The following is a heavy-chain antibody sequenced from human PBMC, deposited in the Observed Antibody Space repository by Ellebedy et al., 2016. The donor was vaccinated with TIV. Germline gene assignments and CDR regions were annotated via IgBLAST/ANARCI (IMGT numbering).Heavy chain of an antibody. CDR2: IYYSGST. Sequence: SETLSLXXTVAGGSVSSGSYYWSWIRQPPGKGLEWIGYIYYSGSTNYNPSLKSRVTISVDTSKNQFSLKLSSVTTADTAVYYCARVYGGMTTPNFDYWGQGTLVTVSS. CDR1: GGSVSSGSYY. D-gene: IGHD4-17*01. CDR3: ARVYGGMTTPNFDY. J-gene: IGHJ4*02. V-gene: IGHV4-61*01.